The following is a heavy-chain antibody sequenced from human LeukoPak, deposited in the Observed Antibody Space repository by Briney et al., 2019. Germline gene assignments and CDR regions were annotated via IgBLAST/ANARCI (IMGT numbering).Heavy chain of an antibody. D-gene: IGHD6-6*01. Sequence: ASVKVSCKASGYTFTDPGITWVRQAPGQGLQWMGWMNPNSGNTGYAQKFQGRVTMTEDTSTDTAYMELSSLRSEDTAVYYCATYLAAGPYYYYDMDVWGQGTTVTVSS. CDR1: GYTFTDPG. J-gene: IGHJ6*02. V-gene: IGHV1-8*01. CDR3: ATYLAAGPYYYYDMDV. CDR2: MNPNSGNT.